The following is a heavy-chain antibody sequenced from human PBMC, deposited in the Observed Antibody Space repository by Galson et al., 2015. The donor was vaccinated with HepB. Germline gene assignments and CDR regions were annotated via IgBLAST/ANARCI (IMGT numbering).Heavy chain of an antibody. CDR2: ILPGDSAT. J-gene: IGHJ6*02. D-gene: IGHD3-10*01. CDR3: VSPGRGDYYYYGIHV. CDR1: GYFFSTYW. V-gene: IGHV5-51*01. Sequence: QSGAEVKKPGESLRISCKASGYFFSTYWISWVRQMPGKGLEWMGIILPGDSATRYSPSFQGRVTFSADKSIKTVYVQWSSLKASDTAIYYCVSPGRGDYYYYGIHVWGQGTTVTVSS.